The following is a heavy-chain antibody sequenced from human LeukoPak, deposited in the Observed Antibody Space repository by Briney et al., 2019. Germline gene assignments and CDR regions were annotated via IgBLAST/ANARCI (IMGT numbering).Heavy chain of an antibody. CDR1: GYTFTRYP. Sequence: GASVKVSCKASGYTFTRYPMNWVRQALGQGLEWMGWINTNTGSPTYAQGFTGRFVFSLDTSVSTAYLQISSLKAEDTAVYYCARERSALWSLGFDYWGQGTLVTVSS. CDR3: ARERSALWSLGFDY. CDR2: INTNTGSP. V-gene: IGHV7-4-1*02. D-gene: IGHD2-21*01. J-gene: IGHJ4*02.